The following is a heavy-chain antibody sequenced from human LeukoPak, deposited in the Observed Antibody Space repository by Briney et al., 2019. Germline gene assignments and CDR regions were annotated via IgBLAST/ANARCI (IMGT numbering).Heavy chain of an antibody. CDR2: IYYSGST. CDR1: GGSISSGDYY. Sequence: PSETLSLTCTVSGGSISSGDYYWSWIRQPPGKGLEWIGYIYYSGSTYYNPSLKSRVTISVDTSKNQFSLKLSSVTAADTAVYYCARASYYYDSSGYYKGRDYFDYWGQGTLVTVSS. D-gene: IGHD3-22*01. CDR3: ARASYYYDSSGYYKGRDYFDY. V-gene: IGHV4-30-4*01. J-gene: IGHJ4*02.